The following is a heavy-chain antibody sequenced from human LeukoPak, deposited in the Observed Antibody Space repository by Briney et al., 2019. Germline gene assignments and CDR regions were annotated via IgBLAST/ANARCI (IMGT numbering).Heavy chain of an antibody. J-gene: IGHJ4*02. D-gene: IGHD2-8*02. V-gene: IGHV3-53*01. Sequence: GGSLRLSCAASGFTVSSNYMSWVRQAPGKGLEWVSVIYSGGSTYYADSVKGRFTISRDNSKNTLYLQMNSLRAENTAVYYCAKPGIPGRYCLDYWGQGTLVTVSS. CDR2: IYSGGST. CDR1: GFTVSSNY. CDR3: AKPGIPGRYCLDY.